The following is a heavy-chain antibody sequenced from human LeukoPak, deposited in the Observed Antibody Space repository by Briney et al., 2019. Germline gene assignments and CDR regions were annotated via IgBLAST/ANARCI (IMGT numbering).Heavy chain of an antibody. J-gene: IGHJ6*02. Sequence: PGGSLRLSCAASGFTFSNAWMSWVRQAPGKGLEWVGRIKSKTDGGTTDYAAPVKGRFTISRDDSKNTLYLQMNSLKTEDTAVYYCTTYGDYEDYYYGMDVWGQGTTVTVSS. CDR2: IKSKTDGGTT. CDR1: GFTFSNAW. D-gene: IGHD4-17*01. V-gene: IGHV3-15*01. CDR3: TTYGDYEDYYYGMDV.